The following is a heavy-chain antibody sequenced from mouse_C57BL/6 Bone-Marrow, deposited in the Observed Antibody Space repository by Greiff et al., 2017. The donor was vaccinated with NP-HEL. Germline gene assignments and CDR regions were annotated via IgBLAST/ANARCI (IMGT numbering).Heavy chain of an antibody. Sequence: VQLQQSGPELVKPGASVKISCKASGYSFTSYYIHWVKQRPGQGLEWIGWIYPGSGNTKYNEKFKGKATLTADTSASTAYMQLSSLTSEDSAVYYCARSWFAYWGQGTLVTVSA. CDR2: IYPGSGNT. CDR3: ARSWFAY. J-gene: IGHJ3*01. V-gene: IGHV1-66*01. CDR1: GYSFTSYY.